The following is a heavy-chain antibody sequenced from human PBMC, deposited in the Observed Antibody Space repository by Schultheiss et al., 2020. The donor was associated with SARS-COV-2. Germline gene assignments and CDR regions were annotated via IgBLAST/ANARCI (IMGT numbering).Heavy chain of an antibody. CDR3: ARSKYCSSTSCYPPHYYYGMDV. CDR1: GFTFSSYW. CDR2: INSDGSST. V-gene: IGHV3-74*01. D-gene: IGHD2-2*01. J-gene: IGHJ6*02. Sequence: GGSLRLSCAASGFTFSSYWMHWVRQAPGKGLVWVSRINSDGSSTSYADSVKGRFTISRDNAKNTLYLQMNSLRAEDTAVYYCARSKYCSSTSCYPPHYYYGMDVWGQGTTVTVSS.